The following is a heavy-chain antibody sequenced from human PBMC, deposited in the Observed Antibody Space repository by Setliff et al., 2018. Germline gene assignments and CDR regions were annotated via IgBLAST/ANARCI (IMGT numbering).Heavy chain of an antibody. CDR2: IYPGDSIT. V-gene: IGHV5-51*01. CDR1: GYSFSTCW. CDR3: ARHPYYYGSGTYLDKNNRWFDP. J-gene: IGHJ5*02. D-gene: IGHD3-10*01. Sequence: PGESLKISCKGSGYSFSTCWIGWVRQMLGKGLEWMGIIYPGDSITRYSPSSQGQVTISVDKSINTAYLQWSSLRASDTAIYYCARHPYYYGSGTYLDKNNRWFDPWGQGTLVTVSS.